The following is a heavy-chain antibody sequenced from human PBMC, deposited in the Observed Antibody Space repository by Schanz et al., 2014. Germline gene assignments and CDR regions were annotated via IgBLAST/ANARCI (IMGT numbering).Heavy chain of an antibody. CDR1: GFIFSSYG. CDR3: ARPRFDYGEVDY. Sequence: VQLVESGGGVVQPGRSLRLSCAASGFIFSSYGLHWVRQAPGKGLEWVAFIWYDGSNKYYADSVKGRFTISRDNSKNTLYLQMNSLRAEDTSVYYCARPRFDYGEVDYWGQGTLVTVSS. J-gene: IGHJ4*02. D-gene: IGHD4-17*01. CDR2: IWYDGSNK. V-gene: IGHV3-33*01.